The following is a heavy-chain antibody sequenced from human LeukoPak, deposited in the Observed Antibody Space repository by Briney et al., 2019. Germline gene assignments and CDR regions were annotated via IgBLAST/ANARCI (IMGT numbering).Heavy chain of an antibody. Sequence: PGGSLRLSCAASGFTFSSYEMNWVRQAPGKGLEWVSYISSSGSTIYYADSVKGRFTISRDNAKNSLYLRMNSLRAEDTAVYYCARQGRPGPFDYWGQGTLVTVSS. J-gene: IGHJ4*02. CDR2: ISSSGSTI. CDR1: GFTFSSYE. CDR3: ARQGRPGPFDY. V-gene: IGHV3-48*03. D-gene: IGHD3-10*01.